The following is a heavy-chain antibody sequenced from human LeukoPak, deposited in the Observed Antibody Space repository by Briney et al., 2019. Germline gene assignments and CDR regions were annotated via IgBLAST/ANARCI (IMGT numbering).Heavy chain of an antibody. D-gene: IGHD3-16*02. V-gene: IGHV3-23*01. Sequence: PGGSLRLSCAASGFTFSSYAMSWVRQAPGKGLEGVSAISGSGGSTYYADSVKGRFTISRDNSKNTLYLQMNSLRAEDTAVYYCAKDHYYDYVWGSYRQFFDYWGQGTLVTVSS. CDR1: GFTFSSYA. J-gene: IGHJ4*02. CDR3: AKDHYYDYVWGSYRQFFDY. CDR2: ISGSGGST.